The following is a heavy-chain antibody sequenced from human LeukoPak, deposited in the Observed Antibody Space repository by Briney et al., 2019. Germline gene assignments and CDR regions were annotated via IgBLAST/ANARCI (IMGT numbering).Heavy chain of an antibody. CDR1: GFTFSSYG. CDR2: IWYDGSNK. Sequence: PGRSLRLSCAASGFTFSSYGMHWVRQAPGKGLEWVAVIWYDGSNKYYADSVKGRFTISRDNSKNTLYLQMNSLRAEDTAVYYCAKFCSDPYYFDYWGQGTLVTVSS. D-gene: IGHD6-19*01. CDR3: AKFCSDPYYFDY. V-gene: IGHV3-33*06. J-gene: IGHJ4*02.